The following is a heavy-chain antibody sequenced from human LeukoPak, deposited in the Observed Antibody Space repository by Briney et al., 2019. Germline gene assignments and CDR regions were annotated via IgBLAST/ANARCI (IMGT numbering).Heavy chain of an antibody. CDR2: IYPGDSDT. V-gene: IGHV5-51*01. Sequence: GESLEISCKGSGSSITSYWIGWVRQVPGKGLEWMGIIYPGDSDTRYSPSFQGQVTISADKSISTAYLQWSGLKASDTAMYYCARLVPFEYYFDYWGQGTLVTVSS. J-gene: IGHJ4*02. CDR3: ARLVPFEYYFDY. CDR1: GSSITSYW.